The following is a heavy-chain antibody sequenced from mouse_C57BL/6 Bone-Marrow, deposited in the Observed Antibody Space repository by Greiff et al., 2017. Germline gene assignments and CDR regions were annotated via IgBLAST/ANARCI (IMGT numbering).Heavy chain of an antibody. D-gene: IGHD1-1*01. Sequence: QVQLLQSGPGLVQPSQCLYLTCTVSGFSFTSYGVHWVRQSPGKGLEWLGRIWSGGSSDYNAAFISRLFISKDNSERHVFFIMNRLQADDPAIYYCASYYGAMDYWGQGTSVTVSA. CDR3: ASYYGAMDY. V-gene: IGHV2-2*01. J-gene: IGHJ4*01. CDR2: IWSGGSS. CDR1: GFSFTSYG.